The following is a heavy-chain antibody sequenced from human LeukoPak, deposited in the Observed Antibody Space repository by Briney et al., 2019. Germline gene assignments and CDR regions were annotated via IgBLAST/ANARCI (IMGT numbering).Heavy chain of an antibody. Sequence: GGSLRLSCAASGFTFSSYSMNWVRQAPGKGLEWVSSISSSSSYIYYADSVKGRFTISRDNSKNTLYLQMNSLRAEDTAVYYCARDFSGGSWSDYWGQGTLVTVSS. CDR3: ARDFSGGSWSDY. D-gene: IGHD2-15*01. CDR2: ISSSSSYI. J-gene: IGHJ4*02. V-gene: IGHV3-21*01. CDR1: GFTFSSYS.